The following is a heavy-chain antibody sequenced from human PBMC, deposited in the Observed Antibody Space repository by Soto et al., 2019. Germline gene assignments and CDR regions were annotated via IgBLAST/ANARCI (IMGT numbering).Heavy chain of an antibody. CDR1: GCTFSSDA. Sequence: TGGALRLSCTASGCTFSSDAMSWVLQAPGKGLEWVSAISGSGGSTYYADSVKGRFNISRDNSKNTVYLQINSLRAEDTAVYYCAKDHFWPLYGMDGWGQGTTVTVSS. CDR2: ISGSGGST. V-gene: IGHV3-23*01. J-gene: IGHJ6*02. D-gene: IGHD3-3*02. CDR3: AKDHFWPLYGMDG.